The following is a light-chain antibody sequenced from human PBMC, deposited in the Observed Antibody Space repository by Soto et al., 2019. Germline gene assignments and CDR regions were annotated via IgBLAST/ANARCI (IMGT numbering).Light chain of an antibody. J-gene: IGKJ3*01. CDR3: QHRHN. CDR2: DAS. Sequence: EVVLTQSPATLSLSPGDRATLSCRASQSVSIDFAWYQQKPGQAPRLLIYDASNRATGIPARFSGSGSGTDYTLTISSPEPEDFAVYYCQHRHNFGPGTKVDI. V-gene: IGKV3-11*01. CDR1: QSVSID.